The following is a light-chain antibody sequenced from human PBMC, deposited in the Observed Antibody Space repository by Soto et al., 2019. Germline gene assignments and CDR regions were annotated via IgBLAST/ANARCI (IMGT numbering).Light chain of an antibody. CDR3: QQYGSSPT. Sequence: VLSRSPGTQSLSPGERATLSCRASQSVSSSYLAWYQQKPGQAPRLLIYGASSRATGIPDRFSGSGSGTDFTLTISRLEPEDLAVYYCQQYGSSPTFGQGTRLEIK. V-gene: IGKV3-20*01. CDR1: QSVSSSY. CDR2: GAS. J-gene: IGKJ5*01.